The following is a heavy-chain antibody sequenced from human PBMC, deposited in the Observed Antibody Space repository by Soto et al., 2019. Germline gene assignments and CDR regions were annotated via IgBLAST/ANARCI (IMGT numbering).Heavy chain of an antibody. J-gene: IGHJ4*02. D-gene: IGHD3-9*01. CDR3: AKSHNGDILTGFYPHYFDY. Sequence: PGGSLRLSCAASGFTFSSYAMSWVRQAPGKGLEWVSTISGSGGSPYYADSAKGRFTISRDNSKNTLYMQMNSLRAEDTALYYCAKSHNGDILTGFYPHYFDYWGQGTLVTVSS. V-gene: IGHV3-23*01. CDR1: GFTFSSYA. CDR2: ISGSGGSP.